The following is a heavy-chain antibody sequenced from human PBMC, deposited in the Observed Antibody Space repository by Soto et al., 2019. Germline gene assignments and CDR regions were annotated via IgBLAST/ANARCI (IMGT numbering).Heavy chain of an antibody. J-gene: IGHJ4*02. V-gene: IGHV4-31*03. CDR2: IYYSGST. Sequence: SETLSLTCTVSGGSISSGGYYWSWIRQHPEKGLEWIGYIYYSGSTYNNPSLKSRVTISVDTSKNQFSLKLSSVTAADTAVYYCARLTPIAAAGYFDYWGQGTLVTVSS. D-gene: IGHD6-13*01. CDR1: GGSISSGGYY. CDR3: ARLTPIAAAGYFDY.